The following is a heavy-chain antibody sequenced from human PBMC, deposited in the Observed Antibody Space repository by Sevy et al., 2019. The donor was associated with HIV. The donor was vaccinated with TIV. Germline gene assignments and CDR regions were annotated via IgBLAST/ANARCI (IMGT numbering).Heavy chain of an antibody. J-gene: IGHJ4*02. CDR1: GYTLTQLS. D-gene: IGHD3-22*01. V-gene: IGHV1-24*01. CDR3: AVTKDYYDSSGYPFDY. CDR2: FDPEDGKT. Sequence: ASVKVSCKVSGYTLTQLSMHWVRQAPGKGLEWMGTFDPEDGKTISAQKFQGRVTMTEDKSTDTAYMQLASLRSEDTAVFYCAVTKDYYDSSGYPFDYWGLGTLVTVSS.